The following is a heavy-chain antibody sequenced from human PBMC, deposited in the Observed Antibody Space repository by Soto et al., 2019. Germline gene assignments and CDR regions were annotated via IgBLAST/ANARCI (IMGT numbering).Heavy chain of an antibody. CDR1: GFTFSSYG. J-gene: IGHJ6*02. V-gene: IGHV3-33*01. CDR2: IWYDGSNK. D-gene: IGHD2-21*02. CDR3: TTGVTSRGMDV. Sequence: GGSLRLSCAASGFTFSSYGMHWVRQAPGKGLEWVAVIWYDGSNKYYADSVKGRFTISRDNSKNTLYLQMNSLKTEDTAVYYCTTGVTSRGMDVWGQGTTVTVSS.